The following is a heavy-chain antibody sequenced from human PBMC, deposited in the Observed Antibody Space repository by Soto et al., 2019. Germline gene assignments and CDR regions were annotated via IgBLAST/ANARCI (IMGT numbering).Heavy chain of an antibody. V-gene: IGHV3-48*02. CDR2: ISSSSSTI. CDR1: GFTFSSYS. D-gene: IGHD3-10*01. Sequence: GGSLRLSCAASGFTFSSYSMNWVRQAPGKGLEWVSYISSSSSTIYYADPVKGRFTISRDNAKNSLYLQMNSLRDEDTAVYYCARDFMVRGFTKICDYWGQGTLVTVSS. J-gene: IGHJ4*02. CDR3: ARDFMVRGFTKICDY.